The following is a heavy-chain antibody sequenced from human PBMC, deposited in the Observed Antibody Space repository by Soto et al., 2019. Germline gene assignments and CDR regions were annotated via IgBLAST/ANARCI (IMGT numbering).Heavy chain of an antibody. CDR1: GGTFSSYA. CDR2: IIPLFGTT. V-gene: IGHV1-69*06. D-gene: IGHD2-8*01. CDR3: ARFKGGCSNGVCYSYFDY. Sequence: VQLVQSGAEVKKPGSSVKVSCRTSGGTFSSYAIAWVRQAPGQGLEWMGGIIPLFGTTDHAQNFQGRVTITADKSTGTAYMELSSLGSEDTAVYFCARFKGGCSNGVCYSYFDYWGQGTLVTVSS. J-gene: IGHJ4*02.